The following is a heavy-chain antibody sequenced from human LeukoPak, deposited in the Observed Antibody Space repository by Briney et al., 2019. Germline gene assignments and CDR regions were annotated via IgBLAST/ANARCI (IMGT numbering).Heavy chain of an antibody. V-gene: IGHV3-21*04. Sequence: GGSLRLSCAASGFTSSSYSMNWVRQAPGKGLEWVSSISSSSSYIYYADSVKGRFTISRDNSKNTLYLQMNSLRAEDTAVYYCARGDYCGGDCYHYWGQGTLVTVSS. J-gene: IGHJ4*02. CDR1: GFTSSSYS. D-gene: IGHD2-21*02. CDR3: ARGDYCGGDCYHY. CDR2: ISSSSSYI.